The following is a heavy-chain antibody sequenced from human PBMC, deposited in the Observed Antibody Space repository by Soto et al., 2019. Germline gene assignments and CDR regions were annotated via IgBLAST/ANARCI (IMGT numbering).Heavy chain of an antibody. CDR1: GFIFNNYV. J-gene: IGHJ3*02. D-gene: IGHD2-15*01. CDR2: VKGNGGST. CDR3: ARDQWGYCSGGSCYSGNAFDI. Sequence: PGGSLRLSCATSGFIFNNYVMTWVRQAPGKGLEWVSGVKGNGGSTHYADSVKGRFTISRDDSKNALYLQMNSLRAEDTAVYYCARDQWGYCSGGSCYSGNAFDIWGQGTMVTVSS. V-gene: IGHV3-23*01.